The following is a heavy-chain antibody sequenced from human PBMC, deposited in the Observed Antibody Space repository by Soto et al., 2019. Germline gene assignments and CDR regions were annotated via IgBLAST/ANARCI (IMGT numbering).Heavy chain of an antibody. J-gene: IGHJ4*02. CDR3: ARAYCSGGSCSRDYFDY. V-gene: IGHV3-30-3*01. D-gene: IGHD2-15*01. Sequence: GGSLRLSCAASGFTLSSYAMHWVRQAPGKGLEWVAVISYDGSNKYYADSVKGRFTISRDNYKNTLYLQMNSLRAEDTAVYYCARAYCSGGSCSRDYFDYWGQGTLVTVSS. CDR2: ISYDGSNK. CDR1: GFTLSSYA.